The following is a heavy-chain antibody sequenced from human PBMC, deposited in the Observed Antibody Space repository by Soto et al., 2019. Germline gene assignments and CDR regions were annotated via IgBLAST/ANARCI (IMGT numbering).Heavy chain of an antibody. CDR1: GGSISDFY. J-gene: IGHJ3*01. Sequence: QVQLQESGPGLVKPSETLSLTCTVSGGSISDFYWSWIRQPPGKALEWIGYGYMYYSGSTYYNPSLEGRVSISVDPSHNQFSLRLSSVTAADTAGYYCARGSLSTVTVNAFDVRGPGAPVTVSS. D-gene: IGHD2-21*02. CDR2: MYYSGST. CDR3: ARGSLSTVTVNAFDV. V-gene: IGHV4-59*08.